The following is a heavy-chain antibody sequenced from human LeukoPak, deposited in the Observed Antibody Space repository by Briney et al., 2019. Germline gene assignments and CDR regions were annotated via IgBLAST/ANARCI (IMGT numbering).Heavy chain of an antibody. Sequence: GSLRLSRAASGFTFSSYGMNWVRQPPGKGLEWIGEIYHSGRANYNPSLKSRVNMSVDKPKNQFSLSLSSVTAADTAVYHCARGLYGSDSYWGQGNLVTVSS. CDR3: ARGLYGSDSY. J-gene: IGHJ4*02. D-gene: IGHD6-19*01. CDR2: IYHSGRA. CDR1: GFTFSSYG. V-gene: IGHV4-4*02.